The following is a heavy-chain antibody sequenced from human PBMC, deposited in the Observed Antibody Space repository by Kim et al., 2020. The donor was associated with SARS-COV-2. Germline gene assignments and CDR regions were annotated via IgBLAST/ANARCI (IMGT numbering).Heavy chain of an antibody. CDR2: IYTSGST. J-gene: IGHJ4*02. D-gene: IGHD1-26*01. Sequence: SETLSLTCTVSGGSISSYYRSWIRQPAGKGLEWIGRIYTSGSTNYNPSLKSRVTMSVDTSKNQFSLKLSSVTAADTAVYYCAGTLGFIVGAHFDYWGQGTLVTVSS. CDR1: GGSISSYY. V-gene: IGHV4-4*07. CDR3: AGTLGFIVGAHFDY.